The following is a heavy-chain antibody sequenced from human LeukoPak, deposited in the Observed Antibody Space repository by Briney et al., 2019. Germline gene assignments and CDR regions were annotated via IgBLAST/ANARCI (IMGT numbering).Heavy chain of an antibody. J-gene: IGHJ4*02. Sequence: GGSRSLSCAASGFTFSIYWMSWVRQVPGKGLEWVANIKQDGREKYYVDSVKGRFTISRDNAKNSLFLQMNSLRAEDTAVYYCAKTRPLDSSSWSHGDYWGQGTLVTVSS. CDR3: AKTRPLDSSSWSHGDY. V-gene: IGHV3-7*03. D-gene: IGHD6-13*01. CDR1: GFTFSIYW. CDR2: IKQDGREK.